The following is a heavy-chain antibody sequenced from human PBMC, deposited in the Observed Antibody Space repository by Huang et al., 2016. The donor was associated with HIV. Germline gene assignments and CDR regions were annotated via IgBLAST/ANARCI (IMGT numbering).Heavy chain of an antibody. J-gene: IGHJ4*02. V-gene: IGHV1-8*01. D-gene: IGHD2-15*01. Sequence: QVQLVQSGAEVKKPGASVKVSCKASGYTFSNYDINWVRQAPGQGLAWMGWMNPNSGNTGDARKFQGRVTMTRSTSISTAYMELSRLRFEDTAVYYCATLPPVNYGRSGGRVRDYWGQGSLVTVSS. CDR1: GYTFSNYD. CDR2: MNPNSGNT. CDR3: ATLPPVNYGRSGGRVRDY.